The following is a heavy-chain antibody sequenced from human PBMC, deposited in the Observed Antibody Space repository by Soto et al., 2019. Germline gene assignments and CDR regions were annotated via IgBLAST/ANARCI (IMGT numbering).Heavy chain of an antibody. CDR1: GYTFTGYY. CDR3: ARDNFYYDSSGYTGPLYYYGMDV. CDR2: INPNSGGT. V-gene: IGHV1-2*04. Sequence: ASVKVSCKASGYTFTGYYMHWVRQAPGQGLEWMGWINPNSGGTNYAQKFQGWVTMTRDTSISTAYMELSRLRSDDTAVYYCARDNFYYDSSGYTGPLYYYGMDVWGQGTTVTVSS. J-gene: IGHJ6*02. D-gene: IGHD3-22*01.